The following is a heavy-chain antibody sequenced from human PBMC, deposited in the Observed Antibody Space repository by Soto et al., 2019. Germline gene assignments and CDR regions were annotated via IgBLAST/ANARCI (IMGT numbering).Heavy chain of an antibody. J-gene: IGHJ4*02. Sequence: QVQLQESGPGLVEPSGTLSLTCAVSGYSISSSHWWSWVRQSPGRGLEWVGEIFHTGSIQYKPSLESRVTMSVDKSNNQLSLKLHSVTAADTAVYYCARQLERGGLPEGFEYWGQGTLATVSS. D-gene: IGHD1-1*01. CDR1: GYSISSSHW. CDR2: IFHTGSI. CDR3: ARQLERGGLPEGFEY. V-gene: IGHV4-4*02.